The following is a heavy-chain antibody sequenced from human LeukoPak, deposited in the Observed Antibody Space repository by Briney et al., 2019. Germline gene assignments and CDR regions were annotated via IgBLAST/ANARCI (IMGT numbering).Heavy chain of an antibody. CDR1: GGSISSYY. Sequence: SETLSLTCTVSGGSISSYYWSWIRQPAGKGLEWIARIYTSGSTNYNPSLKSRVTMSVDTSKNQFSLKLSSVTAADTAVYYCARDTSPAYYDSSGYYHFDYWGQGTLVTVSS. J-gene: IGHJ4*02. V-gene: IGHV4-4*07. CDR2: IYTSGST. CDR3: ARDTSPAYYDSSGYYHFDY. D-gene: IGHD3-22*01.